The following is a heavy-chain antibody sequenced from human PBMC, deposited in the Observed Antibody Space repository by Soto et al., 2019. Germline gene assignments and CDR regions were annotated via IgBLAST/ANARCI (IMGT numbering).Heavy chain of an antibody. V-gene: IGHV4-59*08. CDR1: GDSISSHY. CDR3: ARLTATVAAGY. Sequence: QVQLQESGPGLVKPWETLSLTCTVSGDSISSHYWTWIRQPPGKGLEWIGYINYNGDINYNPSLKSRVTISVDTSKNQFSLKVNSVTAADTAVYYCARLTATVAAGYWGQGTLVTVSS. D-gene: IGHD6-19*01. CDR2: INYNGDI. J-gene: IGHJ4*02.